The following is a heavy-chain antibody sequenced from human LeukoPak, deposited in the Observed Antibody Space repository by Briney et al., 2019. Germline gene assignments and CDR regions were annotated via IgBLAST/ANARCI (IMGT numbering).Heavy chain of an antibody. CDR1: RFTFSSYG. D-gene: IGHD6-19*01. V-gene: IGHV3-33*06. CDR2: IWFDGSNK. Sequence: GGSLRLSCTASRFTFSSYGMHWVRQAPGKGLEWVAVIWFDGSNKYHADSVKGRLTISRDNSKSTLYLQMNSLRAEDTAVYYCAKAVAATGHYYFGMDVWGQGTTVTVSS. J-gene: IGHJ6*02. CDR3: AKAVAATGHYYFGMDV.